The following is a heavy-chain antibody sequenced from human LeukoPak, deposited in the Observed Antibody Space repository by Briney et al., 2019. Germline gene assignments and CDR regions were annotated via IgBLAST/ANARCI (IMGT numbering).Heavy chain of an antibody. D-gene: IGHD1-1*01. CDR1: GFTISSNY. J-gene: IGHJ3*02. CDR2: IFNSGDA. CDR3: ARDPAPATGAFDI. Sequence: GGSLRLSCAASGFTISSNYMNWVRQAPGKGLEWVSVIFNSGDAYYADSVKGRFTISRDTSKNTLYLQMNSLRVDDTAVYYCARDPAPATGAFDIWGQGTMVIIS. V-gene: IGHV3-53*01.